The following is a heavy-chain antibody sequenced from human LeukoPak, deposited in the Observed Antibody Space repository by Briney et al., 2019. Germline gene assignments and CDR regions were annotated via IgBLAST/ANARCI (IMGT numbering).Heavy chain of an antibody. J-gene: IGHJ4*02. CDR2: ISSNGGST. Sequence: GRSLRLSCAASGFTFSSYAMHWVRQAPGKGLEYVSAISSNGGSTYYANSVKGRFTISRDNSKNTLYLQMGSLRAEDMAVYYWERVMAGAEYYFDSGGQEPLVTVS. CDR3: ERVMAGAEYYFDS. CDR1: GFTFSSYA. V-gene: IGHV3-64*01. D-gene: IGHD3-10*01.